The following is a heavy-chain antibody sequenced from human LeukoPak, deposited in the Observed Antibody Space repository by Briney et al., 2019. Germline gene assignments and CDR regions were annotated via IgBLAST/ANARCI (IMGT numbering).Heavy chain of an antibody. CDR2: IYYSGST. CDR3: ARDPNYYDSSGYSRPSGMDV. J-gene: IGHJ6*02. CDR1: GGSISSYY. D-gene: IGHD3-22*01. Sequence: SETLSLTCTASGGSISSYYWSWIRQPPGKGLEWIGYIYYSGSTNYNPSLKSRVTISVDTSKNQFSLKLSSVTAADTAVYYCARDPNYYDSSGYSRPSGMDVWGQGTTVTVSS. V-gene: IGHV4-59*01.